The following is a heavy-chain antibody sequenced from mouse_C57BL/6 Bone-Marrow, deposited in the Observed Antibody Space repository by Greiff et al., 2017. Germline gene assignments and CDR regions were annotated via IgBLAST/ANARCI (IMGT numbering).Heavy chain of an antibody. CDR1: GYTFTSYG. CDR2: IYPRSGNT. CDR3: ATAPRDYFDY. Sequence: QVQLQQSGAELARPGASVKLSCTASGYTFTSYGISWVKQRTGQGLEWIGEIYPRSGNTYYNEKFKGKATLTADKSSSTAYMELRSLTSEDAAVYFCATAPRDYFDYWGQGTTLTVSS. J-gene: IGHJ2*01. V-gene: IGHV1-81*01.